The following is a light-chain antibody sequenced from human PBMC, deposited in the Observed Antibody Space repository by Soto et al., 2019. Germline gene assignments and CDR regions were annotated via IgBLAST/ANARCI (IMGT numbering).Light chain of an antibody. CDR1: QSVLYSSNNKNY. J-gene: IGKJ1*01. Sequence: DIVMTQSPDSLAVSLGERATINCKSSQSVLYSSNNKNYLAWYQQKPGQPPKLLIYWASTRESGVPARFSGSGSVTDFTLTISSLQAEDVAVYYCQQYYSTPTFGQGTKVEIK. CDR3: QQYYSTPT. V-gene: IGKV4-1*01. CDR2: WAS.